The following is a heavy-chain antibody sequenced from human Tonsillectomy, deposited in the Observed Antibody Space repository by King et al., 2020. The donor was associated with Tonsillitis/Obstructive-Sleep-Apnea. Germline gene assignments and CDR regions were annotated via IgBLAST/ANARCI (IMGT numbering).Heavy chain of an antibody. CDR2: ISYDGSNK. Sequence: VQLVESGGGVVQPGRSRRLSFAASIFTLSIYGMHWVRHAPGKGLEWVAVISYDGSNKFYADSVKGRFTISRDNSKNTLYLQMNSLRAEDTAVYYCAKDGVGATYYYYYYMDVWGKGTTVTVSS. CDR1: IFTLSIYG. J-gene: IGHJ6*03. CDR3: AKDGVGATYYYYYYMDV. D-gene: IGHD1-26*01. V-gene: IGHV3-30*18.